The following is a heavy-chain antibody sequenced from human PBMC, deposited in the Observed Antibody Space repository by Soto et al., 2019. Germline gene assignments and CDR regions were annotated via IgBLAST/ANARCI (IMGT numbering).Heavy chain of an antibody. Sequence: LSLTCAVYGGSFSGYYWSWIRQPPGKGLEWIGEINHSGSTNYNPSLKSRVTISVDTSKNQFSLKLSSVTAADTAVYYCARGAGSFDYWGQGTLVTVSS. CDR1: GGSFSGYY. J-gene: IGHJ4*02. CDR3: ARGAGSFDY. CDR2: INHSGST. V-gene: IGHV4-34*01.